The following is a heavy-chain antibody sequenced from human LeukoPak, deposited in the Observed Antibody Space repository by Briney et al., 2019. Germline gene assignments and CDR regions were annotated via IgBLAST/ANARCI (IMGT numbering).Heavy chain of an antibody. D-gene: IGHD5-24*01. CDR1: GFTFSSYA. CDR2: ISGSGGST. Sequence: PGGSLRLSCAASGFTFSSYAMSWVRQAPGKGLEWVSAISGSGGSTYYADSVKGRFTISRDNSKNTLYLQMNSLRAEDTAVYYCAKEGVEMATIRGYYFDYWGQGTLVTVSS. V-gene: IGHV3-23*01. J-gene: IGHJ4*02. CDR3: AKEGVEMATIRGYYFDY.